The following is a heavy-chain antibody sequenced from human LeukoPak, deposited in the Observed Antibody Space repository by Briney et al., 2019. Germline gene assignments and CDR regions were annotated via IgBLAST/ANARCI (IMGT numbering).Heavy chain of an antibody. D-gene: IGHD5-18*01. Sequence: GGSLRLSCAASGFTFSNYWMYWVRQAPGKGLVWVSRINSDGRSTSYADSVKGRFTISRDNAKNTLYLQMNSLSAEDTAVYYCARDEYSYGYLGYWGQGPLVPVSS. CDR3: ARDEYSYGYLGY. J-gene: IGHJ4*02. CDR1: GFTFSNYW. V-gene: IGHV3-74*01. CDR2: INSDGRST.